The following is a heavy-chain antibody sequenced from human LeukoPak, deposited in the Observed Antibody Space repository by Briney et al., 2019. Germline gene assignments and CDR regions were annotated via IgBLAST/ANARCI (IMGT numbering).Heavy chain of an antibody. Sequence: GASVKVSCTASEYTFSVYHIHWGRLAPRQGLEWMAWINPNTGETNYAQKFQGRVTMTRDKSISTVYMEVNSLKFADAAVYYCALIPGGSWAFDFWGQGTLVTVSS. V-gene: IGHV1-2*02. CDR2: INPNTGET. D-gene: IGHD6-13*01. J-gene: IGHJ4*02. CDR1: EYTFSVYH. CDR3: ALIPGGSWAFDF.